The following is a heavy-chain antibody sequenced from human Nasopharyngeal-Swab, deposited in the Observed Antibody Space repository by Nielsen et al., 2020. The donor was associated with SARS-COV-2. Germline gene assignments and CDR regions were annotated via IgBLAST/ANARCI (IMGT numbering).Heavy chain of an antibody. Sequence: GESLKISCAASGFTFSSYDMHWVRQAPGKGLEWVAVISYDGSNKYYADSVKGRFTISRDNSKNTLYLQMNSLRAEDTAVYYCARGRGYEPEEYYYMDVWGKGTTVTVSS. J-gene: IGHJ6*03. CDR3: ARGRGYEPEEYYYMDV. V-gene: IGHV3-30*04. D-gene: IGHD1-1*01. CDR2: ISYDGSNK. CDR1: GFTFSSYD.